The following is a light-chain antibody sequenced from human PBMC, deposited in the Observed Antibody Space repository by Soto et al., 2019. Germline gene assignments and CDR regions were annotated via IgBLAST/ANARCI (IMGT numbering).Light chain of an antibody. V-gene: IGKV3-15*01. CDR1: QNISRN. CDR3: QQYNNWLWT. Sequence: EIVMTQSPATLSVSPGERATLSCRASQNISRNLAWYQQKPGQAHRVLIDGASTRATGIPARFSGSGSGTEFTLTISSLQSEDFAVYYCQQYNNWLWTFGQGTKVEIK. CDR2: GAS. J-gene: IGKJ1*01.